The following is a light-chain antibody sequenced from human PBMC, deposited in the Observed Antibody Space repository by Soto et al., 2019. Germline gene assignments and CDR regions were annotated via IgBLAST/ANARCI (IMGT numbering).Light chain of an antibody. CDR1: QSVRTS. Sequence: EIVLTQSPATLSLSPGERATLSCRASQSVRTSLAWYQQKPDQAPRLLIYDASNRAPGIPARFSGSGSGTAFTLTISRLEPEDFAVYYCQQRSDWPVTFGPGTTVDNK. V-gene: IGKV3-11*01. CDR2: DAS. CDR3: QQRSDWPVT. J-gene: IGKJ3*01.